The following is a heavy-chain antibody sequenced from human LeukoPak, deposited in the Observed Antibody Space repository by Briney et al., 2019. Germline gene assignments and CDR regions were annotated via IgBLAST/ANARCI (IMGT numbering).Heavy chain of an antibody. V-gene: IGHV3-23*01. CDR1: GFTFSSHA. CDR3: TKWGQDPEYFQD. D-gene: IGHD3-16*01. Sequence: SGGSLRLSCVASGFTFSSHAMSWVRQTPGKGLEWVSLISGSAGATYYADSVKGRFTISRDNSKNTLYLQMTSLRAEDTAKYYCTKWGQDPEYFQDWGQGTLVTVSS. CDR2: ISGSAGAT. J-gene: IGHJ1*01.